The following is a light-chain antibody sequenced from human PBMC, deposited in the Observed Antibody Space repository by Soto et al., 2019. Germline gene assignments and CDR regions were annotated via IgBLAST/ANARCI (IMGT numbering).Light chain of an antibody. CDR3: QQYNSYRT. J-gene: IGKJ1*01. V-gene: IGKV1D-8*03. CDR2: KAS. CDR1: QGISSY. Sequence: VIWMTQSPSLLSASTGDRVTISCRMSQGISSYLAWYQQKPGKAPKLLIYKASSLESGVPSRFSGSGSGTEFTLTISSLQPDDFATYYCQQYNSYRTFGQGTKVDIK.